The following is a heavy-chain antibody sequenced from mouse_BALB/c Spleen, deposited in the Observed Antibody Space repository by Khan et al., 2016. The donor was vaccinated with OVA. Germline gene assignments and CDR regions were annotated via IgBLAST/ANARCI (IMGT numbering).Heavy chain of an antibody. CDR3: ARFHGGY. J-gene: IGHJ2*01. Sequence: QVQLKQSGPELKKPGETVKISCKASGYTFTDYVMNWVKQAPGKGLRWMGWINTYTGEPTYADDFKGRFAFSLDTSASTAYLQINNLKNEDTATYFCARFHGGYWGQGTTLTVSS. CDR2: INTYTGEP. CDR1: GYTFTDYV. V-gene: IGHV9-3-1*01.